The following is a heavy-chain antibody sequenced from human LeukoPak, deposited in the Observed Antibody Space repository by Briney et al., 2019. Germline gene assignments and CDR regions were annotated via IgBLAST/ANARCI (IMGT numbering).Heavy chain of an antibody. V-gene: IGHV4-30-2*01. Sequence: PSETLSLTCTVSGGSISSGGYYWSWIRQPPGKGLEWIGYIYHSGSTYYNPSLKSRVTISVDRSKNQFSLKLSSVTAADTAVYYCARDKHGSGNYYLYNWFDPWGQGILVTVSS. J-gene: IGHJ5*02. D-gene: IGHD3-10*01. CDR3: ARDKHGSGNYYLYNWFDP. CDR1: GGSISSGGYY. CDR2: IYHSGST.